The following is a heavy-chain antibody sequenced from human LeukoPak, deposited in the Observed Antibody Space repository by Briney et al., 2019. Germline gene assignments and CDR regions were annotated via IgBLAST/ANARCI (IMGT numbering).Heavy chain of an antibody. CDR2: IKKDGSGK. J-gene: IGHJ6*03. D-gene: IGHD6-6*01. CDR3: ARDSTYHSSSHYYYYMDV. V-gene: IGHV3-7*03. Sequence: PGGSLRLSCAASGFTFSSYWMSWVRQAPGKGLEWVANIKKDGSGKYYVDPVKGRFTISRDNAKNSLFLQMNSLRAEDTALYYCARDSTYHSSSHYYYYMDVWGKGTTVTVSS. CDR1: GFTFSSYW.